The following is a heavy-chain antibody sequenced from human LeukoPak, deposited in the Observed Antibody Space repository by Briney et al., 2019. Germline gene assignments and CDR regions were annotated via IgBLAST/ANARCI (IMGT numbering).Heavy chain of an antibody. Sequence: PGGSLRLSCAASGFTFNSYAMNWVRQVPGKGLEWVSSIDGSGDKTHYPDSVRGRFTVSRDNSKNTLYLQMDSLRVEDTATYFCAKVQFNWGPIDYWGQGTPVIVSS. J-gene: IGHJ4*02. D-gene: IGHD7-27*01. CDR3: AKVQFNWGPIDY. CDR2: IDGSGDKT. V-gene: IGHV3-23*01. CDR1: GFTFNSYA.